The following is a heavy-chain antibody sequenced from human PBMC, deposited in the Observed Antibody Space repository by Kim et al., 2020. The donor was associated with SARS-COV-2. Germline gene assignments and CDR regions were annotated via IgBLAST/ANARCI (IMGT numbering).Heavy chain of an antibody. CDR3: ASMVVSHSGLDS. J-gene: IGHJ4*02. CDR2: IETDGSRT. Sequence: GGSLRPSCTASGLTFSMYPMHWVRQAPGKGLVWVSRIETDGSRTTYADSVKGRFTISRDNARNTVYLQMSSLRDDDTALYFCASMVVSHSGLDSCGQGT. V-gene: IGHV3-74*03. D-gene: IGHD2-8*02. CDR1: GLTFSMYP.